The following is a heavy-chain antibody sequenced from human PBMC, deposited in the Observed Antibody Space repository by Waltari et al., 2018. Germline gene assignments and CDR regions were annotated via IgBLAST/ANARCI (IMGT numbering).Heavy chain of an antibody. V-gene: IGHV1-69*04. CDR3: ARGGPLRRAYYMDV. J-gene: IGHJ6*03. CDR2: SIPILGIA. Sequence: QVQLVQSGAEVKKPGSSVKVSCKASGGTFSSYAISWVRQAPGQGLEWMGGSIPILGIANYAQKFQGRVTSTADESTSTAYMELSSLRSEDTAVYYCARGGPLRRAYYMDVWGKGTTVTISS. CDR1: GGTFSSYA.